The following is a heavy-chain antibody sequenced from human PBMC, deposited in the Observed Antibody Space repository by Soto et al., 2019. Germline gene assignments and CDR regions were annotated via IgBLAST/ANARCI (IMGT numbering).Heavy chain of an antibody. CDR1: GGSISSGGYY. J-gene: IGHJ5*02. CDR3: ARVRSTVTTIWFDP. V-gene: IGHV4-31*03. Sequence: SETLSLTCTVSGGSISSGGYYWSWIRQHPGKGLEWIGYIYYSGSTYYNPSLKSRVTISVDTSKNQFSLKLSSVTAADTAVYYCARVRSTVTTIWFDPWGQGTLVTVSS. CDR2: IYYSGST. D-gene: IGHD4-17*01.